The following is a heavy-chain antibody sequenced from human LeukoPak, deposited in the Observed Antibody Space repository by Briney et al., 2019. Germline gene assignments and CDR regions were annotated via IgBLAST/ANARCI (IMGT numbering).Heavy chain of an antibody. D-gene: IGHD4-23*01. Sequence: SETLSLTCTASDGSISSYYWSWIRQPPGKGLEWIGSIYSSGSTNYNPSVKGRVTISIDTSKNKFSLKLNFVTAGDKAVYYCARGAHASTVVIDYWGQGTLVTVSS. CDR1: DGSISSYY. J-gene: IGHJ4*02. V-gene: IGHV4-59*01. CDR3: ARGAHASTVVIDY. CDR2: IYSSGST.